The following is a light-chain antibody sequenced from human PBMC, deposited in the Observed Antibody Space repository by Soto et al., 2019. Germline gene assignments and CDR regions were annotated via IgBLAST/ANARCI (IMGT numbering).Light chain of an antibody. CDR2: KAS. CDR3: QQYNSDWT. V-gene: IGKV1-5*03. J-gene: IGKJ1*01. Sequence: DIQMTQSPSTLSASVGDRVTFTCRASQSISSWLAWYQQKPGKAPKLLIYKASNLETGVPSRFSGSGSGTEFTLTISSLQPDYFATYYCQQYNSDWTFGQGTKVEIK. CDR1: QSISSW.